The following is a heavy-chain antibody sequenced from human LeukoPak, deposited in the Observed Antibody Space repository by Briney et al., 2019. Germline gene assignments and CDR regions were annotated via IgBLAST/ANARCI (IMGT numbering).Heavy chain of an antibody. CDR3: AKDTGIVVVTAIDYYGMDV. J-gene: IGHJ6*02. CDR1: GFTFSNYW. D-gene: IGHD2-21*02. CDR2: IKYDGSAT. V-gene: IGHV3-74*01. Sequence: GGSLRLSCAASGFTFSNYWMHWIRQVPGKGLVWVSHIKYDGSATNYADSVKGRFTISRDNSKNTLYLQMNSLRAEDTAVYYCAKDTGIVVVTAIDYYGMDVWGQGTTVTVSS.